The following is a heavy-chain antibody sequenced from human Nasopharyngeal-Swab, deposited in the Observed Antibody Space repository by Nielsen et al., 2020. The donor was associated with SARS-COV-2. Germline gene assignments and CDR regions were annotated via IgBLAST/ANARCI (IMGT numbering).Heavy chain of an antibody. CDR3: AKDPWKDTPRPYGMDV. V-gene: IGHV3-30*18. Sequence: GESLKISCAASGFTFSSYGMHWVRQAPGKGLEWVAVISYDGGNKYYADSVKGRFTISRDNSKNTLYLQMNSLRAEDTAVYYCAKDPWKDTPRPYGMDVWGQGTTVTVSS. D-gene: IGHD1-1*01. CDR1: GFTFSSYG. J-gene: IGHJ6*02. CDR2: ISYDGGNK.